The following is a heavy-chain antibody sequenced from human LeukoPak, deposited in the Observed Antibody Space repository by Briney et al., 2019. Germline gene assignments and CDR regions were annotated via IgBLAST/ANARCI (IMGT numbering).Heavy chain of an antibody. Sequence: ASVKVSCKASGYTFTGYYMHWVRQAPGQGLEWMGGIIPIFGTANYAQKFQGRVTITADESTSTAYMELSSLRSEDTAVYYCARFSGYPDWFDPWGQGTLVTVSS. J-gene: IGHJ5*02. CDR1: GYTFTGYY. CDR3: ARFSGYPDWFDP. D-gene: IGHD5-18*01. CDR2: IIPIFGTA. V-gene: IGHV1-69*13.